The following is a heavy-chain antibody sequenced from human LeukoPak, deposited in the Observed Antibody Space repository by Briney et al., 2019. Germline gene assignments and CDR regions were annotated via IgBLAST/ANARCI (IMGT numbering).Heavy chain of an antibody. CDR2: INTNTGNP. CDR1: GGTFTTYA. D-gene: IGHD1-14*01. Sequence: GASVKVSCKASGGTFTTYAMNWVRQAPGQGLEWMGWINTNTGNPTYAQGFTGRFAFSLDTSVGTAYLQISSLKAEDTAVYYCARDWGGGNQAYWGQGTLVTVSS. CDR3: ARDWGGGNQAY. V-gene: IGHV7-4-1*02. J-gene: IGHJ4*02.